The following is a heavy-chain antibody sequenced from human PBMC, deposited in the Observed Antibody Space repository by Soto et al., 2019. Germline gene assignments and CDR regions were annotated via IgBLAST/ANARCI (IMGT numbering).Heavy chain of an antibody. CDR2: ISSSSSTI. Sequence: EVQLVESGGGLVQPGGSLRLSCAASGFTFSSYSMNWVRQAPGKGLEWVSYISSSSSTIYYADSVKGRFTISRDNAKNALYLQMNSLRAEDTAVYYGARDTQRGYSGSDLWGRGTLVTVSS. CDR3: ARDTQRGYSGSDL. V-gene: IGHV3-48*01. CDR1: GFTFSSYS. J-gene: IGHJ2*01. D-gene: IGHD5-12*01.